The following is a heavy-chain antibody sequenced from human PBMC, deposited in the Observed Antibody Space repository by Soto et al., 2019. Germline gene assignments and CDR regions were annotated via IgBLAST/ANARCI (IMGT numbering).Heavy chain of an antibody. D-gene: IGHD1-7*01. Sequence: QVQLQESGPGLVKPSQTLSLTCTVSGGSISSGDYYWSWIRQPPGKGLEWIGYIYYNGHTYCDPSLKSRVXXSXDXLNNQFSLKLTSVTAADTAVYYWARDRGELFISLDYWGQGTLVTVSS. CDR2: IYYNGHT. J-gene: IGHJ4*02. CDR1: GGSISSGDYY. CDR3: ARDRGELFISLDY. V-gene: IGHV4-30-4*01.